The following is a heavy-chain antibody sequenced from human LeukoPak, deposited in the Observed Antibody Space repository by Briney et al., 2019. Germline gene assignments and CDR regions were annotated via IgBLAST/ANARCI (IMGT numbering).Heavy chain of an antibody. V-gene: IGHV1-2*02. CDR1: GYTFTGYY. CDR2: INPNSGGT. J-gene: IGHJ3*02. D-gene: IGHD6-13*01. Sequence: WASVKVSCKASGYTFTGYYMHWVRQAPGQGLEWMGWINPNSGGTNYAQKFQGRVTMTRDTSISTAYMELSRLRSDDTAVYYCARDDSSSWSYDAFDIWGQGTMVTVSS. CDR3: ARDDSSSWSYDAFDI.